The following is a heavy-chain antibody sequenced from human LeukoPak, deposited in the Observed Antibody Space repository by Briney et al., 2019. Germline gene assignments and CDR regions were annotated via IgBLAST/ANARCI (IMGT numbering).Heavy chain of an antibody. Sequence: GGSLRLSCAASGFTFNNYAMSWVRQAPGMRLEWVSAISTSGDSTYYTDSVKGRFTISRDNSKNTLYLQMNSLAAEDTAIYFCAKRRQSGIGSLYYFDSWGQGTLVTVSS. V-gene: IGHV3-23*01. J-gene: IGHJ4*02. CDR1: GFTFNNYA. CDR2: ISTSGDST. D-gene: IGHD1-14*01. CDR3: AKRRQSGIGSLYYFDS.